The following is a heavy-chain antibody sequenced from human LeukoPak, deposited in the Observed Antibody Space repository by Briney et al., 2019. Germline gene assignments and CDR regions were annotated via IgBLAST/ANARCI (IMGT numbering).Heavy chain of an antibody. CDR3: ARARSSWYGALFDY. J-gene: IGHJ4*02. V-gene: IGHV4-61*02. CDR1: GGSISSGSYY. CDR2: IYTSGST. D-gene: IGHD6-13*01. Sequence: SQTLSLTCTVSGGSISSGSYYWSWIRQPAGKGLEWIGRIYTSGSTNYNPSLKSRVTISVDTSKNQFSLKLSSVTAADTAVYYCARARSSWYGALFDYWGQGTLVTASS.